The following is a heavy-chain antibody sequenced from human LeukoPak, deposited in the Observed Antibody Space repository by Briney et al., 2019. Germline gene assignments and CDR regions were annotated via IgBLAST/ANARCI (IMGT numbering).Heavy chain of an antibody. CDR3: ARDGRFPVGGPYYYYGMDV. V-gene: IGHV4-30-4*01. CDR1: GGSISSGDYY. D-gene: IGHD1-26*01. J-gene: IGHJ6*02. CDR2: IYNRGST. Sequence: SETLSLTCTVSGGSISSGDYYWSWIRQPPGKAWRGLGNIYNRGSTYYNPSLKSRVTISVDTSKNQFSLKLSSVTAADTAVYYCARDGRFPVGGPYYYYGMDVWGQGTTVTVSS.